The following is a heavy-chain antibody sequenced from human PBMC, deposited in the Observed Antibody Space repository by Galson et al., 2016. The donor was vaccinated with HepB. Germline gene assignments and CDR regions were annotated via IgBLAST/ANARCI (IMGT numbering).Heavy chain of an antibody. D-gene: IGHD1-26*01. CDR3: VKGMGRH. Sequence: SLRLSCAASGFTFDDYAMHWVRQAPGKGLEWVSLITWDGGDSYYADSVKGRFTISRDNNKNSLYLQMNSLRVKDTALYYCVKGMGRHWGQGTLVTVSS. CDR1: GFTFDDYA. CDR2: ITWDGGDS. J-gene: IGHJ4*02. V-gene: IGHV3-43D*03.